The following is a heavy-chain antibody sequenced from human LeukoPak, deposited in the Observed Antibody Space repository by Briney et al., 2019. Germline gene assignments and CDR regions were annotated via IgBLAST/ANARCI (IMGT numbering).Heavy chain of an antibody. Sequence: SVKVSCKASGGTFSSYASSWVRQAPGQALEWMGGMIPIFDTANYAQKLPGRVTITTDESTSTAYMELSSLRSEYTAVYYCASTAMDTVLMVYSGQGGLVSASS. D-gene: IGHD5-18*01. V-gene: IGHV1-69*05. CDR2: MIPIFDTA. CDR1: GGTFSSYA. CDR3: ASTAMDTVLMVY. J-gene: IGHJ4*02.